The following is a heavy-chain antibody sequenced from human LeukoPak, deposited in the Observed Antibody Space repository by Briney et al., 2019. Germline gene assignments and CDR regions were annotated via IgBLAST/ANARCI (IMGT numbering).Heavy chain of an antibody. CDR3: SRGVWPYYDGLPYYVLGD. V-gene: IGHV6-1*01. CDR1: GDSVASDSAG. CDR2: TYYRSKYYF. Sequence: SQTLSLTCAISGDSVASDSAGWNWIRQSPSRGLEWLGRTYYRSKYYFDYGTSVKGRIAIKPDTSKNHFSLQLSSVTPEDTAVYFCSRGVWPYYDGLPYYVLGDWDQGILVTVSS. J-gene: IGHJ4*02. D-gene: IGHD3-22*01.